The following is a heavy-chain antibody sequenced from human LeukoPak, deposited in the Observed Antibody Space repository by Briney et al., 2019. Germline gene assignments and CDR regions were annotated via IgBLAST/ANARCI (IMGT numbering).Heavy chain of an antibody. J-gene: IGHJ3*02. CDR2: IHPSGST. CDR3: ATQQWPPAEGAFDI. V-gene: IGHV4-4*02. Sequence: PSETLSLTCAVSGVSINNNKWWSWVRQPPVKGLEWIGEIHPSGSTTYNPSLKSRVTMSVDKSKNRFSLKLTSVTAADTAVYYCATQQWPPAEGAFDIWGQGTMVTVSS. D-gene: IGHD6-19*01. CDR1: GVSINNNKW.